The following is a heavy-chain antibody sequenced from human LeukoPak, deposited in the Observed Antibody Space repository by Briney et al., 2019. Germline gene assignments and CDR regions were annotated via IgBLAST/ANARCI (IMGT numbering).Heavy chain of an antibody. CDR2: INPNSGGT. Sequence: ASVKVSCKASGYTFTSYDINRVRQAPGQGLEWMGWINPNSGGTNYAQKFQGRVTMTRDTSISTAYMELSRLRSEDTAVYYCARAIYSSNQQGGFDYWGQGTLVTVSS. V-gene: IGHV1-2*02. J-gene: IGHJ4*02. D-gene: IGHD6-13*01. CDR1: GYTFTSYD. CDR3: ARAIYSSNQQGGFDY.